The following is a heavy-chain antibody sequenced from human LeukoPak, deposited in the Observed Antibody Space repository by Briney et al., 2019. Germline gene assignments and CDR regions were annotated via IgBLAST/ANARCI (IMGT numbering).Heavy chain of an antibody. CDR2: IGTDGSST. Sequence: GGSLRLSCAASGFTFSNYWMHWVRQVPGKGLVWVSRIGTDGSSTTYADYVKDRFTISRHNAKNTLVLQMNSLRAEDTAVYYCARDKYGGNSNAFDIWGQGTLVTVSS. V-gene: IGHV3-74*01. J-gene: IGHJ3*02. CDR3: ARDKYGGNSNAFDI. CDR1: GFTFSNYW. D-gene: IGHD4-23*01.